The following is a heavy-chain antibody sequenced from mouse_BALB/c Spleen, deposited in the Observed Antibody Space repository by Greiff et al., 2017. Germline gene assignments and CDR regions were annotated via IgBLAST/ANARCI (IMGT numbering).Heavy chain of an antibody. Sequence: VKLVESGGGLVKPGGSLKLSCAASGFTFSSYAMSWVRQTPEKRLEWVASISSGGSTYYPDSVKGRFTISRDNARNILYLQMSSLRSEDTAMYYCARGRDYDAWFAYWGQGTLVTVSA. V-gene: IGHV5-6-5*01. CDR3: ARGRDYDAWFAY. D-gene: IGHD2-4*01. J-gene: IGHJ3*01. CDR2: ISSGGST. CDR1: GFTFSSYA.